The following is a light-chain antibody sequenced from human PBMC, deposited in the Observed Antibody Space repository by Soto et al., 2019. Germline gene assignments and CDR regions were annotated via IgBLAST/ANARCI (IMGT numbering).Light chain of an antibody. J-gene: IGKJ2*01. CDR3: QQYNNLPPVYT. Sequence: EIVMTQSPATLSVSPGERATLSCRASQSVSSNLAWYQQKPGQAPRLLIYGASTRATGIPARFSGSGSGTAFPLTISSLQAEDFAVYYCQQYNNLPPVYTFGQGTKLEIK. CDR2: GAS. V-gene: IGKV3-15*01. CDR1: QSVSSN.